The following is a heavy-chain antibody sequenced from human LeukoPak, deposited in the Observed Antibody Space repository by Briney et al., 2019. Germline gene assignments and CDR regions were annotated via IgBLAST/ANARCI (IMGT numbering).Heavy chain of an antibody. D-gene: IGHD5-18*01. Sequence: PGGSLRLSCAASGFTFSSYGMHWVRQAPGKGLEWVAVISHDGSNKYYADSVKGRFTISRDNSKNTLYLQMNSLRAEDTAVYYCAKFGAAMVTYGMDVWGQGTTVTVSS. J-gene: IGHJ6*02. CDR2: ISHDGSNK. V-gene: IGHV3-30*18. CDR3: AKFGAAMVTYGMDV. CDR1: GFTFSSYG.